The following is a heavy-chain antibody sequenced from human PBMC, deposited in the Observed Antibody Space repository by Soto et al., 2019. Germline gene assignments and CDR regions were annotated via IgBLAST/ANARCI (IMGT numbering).Heavy chain of an antibody. CDR1: GGTFDSFT. CDR2: IIPVSGVT. V-gene: IGHV1-69*01. J-gene: IGHJ4*02. CDR3: ARDSRTATLDF. D-gene: IGHD2-2*01. Sequence: QVQLVQSGAEVKQPGSSVKVACTISGGTFDSFTISWVRQAPGQGFEWMGGIIPVSGVTSYSRHFQGRITITADASTRTAYMDLSGLKFEDAAVYFCARDSRTATLDFWGQGTLVSVSS.